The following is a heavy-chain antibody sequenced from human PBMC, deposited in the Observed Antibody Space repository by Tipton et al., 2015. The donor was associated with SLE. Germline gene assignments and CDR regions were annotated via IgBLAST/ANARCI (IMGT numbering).Heavy chain of an antibody. D-gene: IGHD3-16*01. CDR1: GYSFTKYF. CDR2: INPNSGGT. CDR3: ARDWGHLGSWFDP. V-gene: IGHV1-2*06. J-gene: IGHJ5*02. Sequence: QVQLVQSGAEVKKPGASVKVSCKASGYSFTKYFMHWVRQAPGQGLEWMGRINPNSGGTDYAQKFQDRVTMTRDTSTSTAYMELSRLTSDDTAVYYCARDWGHLGSWFDPWGQGTLVTVSS.